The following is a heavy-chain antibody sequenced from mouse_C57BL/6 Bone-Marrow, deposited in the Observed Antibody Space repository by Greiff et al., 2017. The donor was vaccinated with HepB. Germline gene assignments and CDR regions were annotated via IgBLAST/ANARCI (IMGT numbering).Heavy chain of an antibody. D-gene: IGHD1-1*01. Sequence: VQLQQSDAELVKPGASVKISCKVSGYTFTDHTIHWMKQRPEQGLEWIGYIYPRDGSTKYNEKFKGKATLTADKSSSTAYMQLNSLTSEDSAVYFCARDGAITTVVAHYYAMDYWGQGTSVTVSS. J-gene: IGHJ4*01. V-gene: IGHV1-78*01. CDR2: IYPRDGST. CDR3: ARDGAITTVVAHYYAMDY. CDR1: GYTFTDHT.